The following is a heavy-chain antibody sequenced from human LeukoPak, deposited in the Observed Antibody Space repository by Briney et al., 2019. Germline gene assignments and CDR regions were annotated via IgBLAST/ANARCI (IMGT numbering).Heavy chain of an antibody. CDR2: ISAYNGNT. D-gene: IGHD4-17*01. Sequence: ASVKVSCKASGFTFTSYGISWVRQAPGQGLEWMGWISAYNGNTNYAQNLQGRVTMTTDTSTSTAYMELRSLRSDDTAVYYCARGGSGDFSSFIDYYFDYWGQGTLVTVSS. CDR1: GFTFTSYG. J-gene: IGHJ4*02. V-gene: IGHV1-18*01. CDR3: ARGGSGDFSSFIDYYFDY.